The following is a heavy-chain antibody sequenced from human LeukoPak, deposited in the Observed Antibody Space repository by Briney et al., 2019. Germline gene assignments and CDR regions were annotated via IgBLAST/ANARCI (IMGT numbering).Heavy chain of an antibody. CDR2: ISSSSSYI. D-gene: IGHD6-6*01. Sequence: TGGSLRLSCAASGFTFSSYSMNSVRHAPGKGLEWVSSISSSSSYIYYADSVKGRFTISRDNAKNSLYLQMNSLRAEDTAVYYCARAYSSSSGGLCGYWGQGTLVTVSS. V-gene: IGHV3-21*01. J-gene: IGHJ4*02. CDR3: ARAYSSSSGGLCGY. CDR1: GFTFSSYS.